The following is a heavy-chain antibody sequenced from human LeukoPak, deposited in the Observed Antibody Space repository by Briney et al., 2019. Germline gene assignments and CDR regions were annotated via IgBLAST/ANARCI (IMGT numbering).Heavy chain of an antibody. CDR1: GGPISSYY. V-gene: IGHV4-59*08. D-gene: IGHD3-22*01. J-gene: IGHJ3*02. Sequence: SETLSLTCTVSGGPISSYYWSWIRQPPGKGLEWIGYIYYSGSTNYNPSLKSRVTISVDTSKNQFSLKLSSVTAADTAVYYCARHLPYYDSSGYYLDAFDIWGQGTMVTVSS. CDR2: IYYSGST. CDR3: ARHLPYYDSSGYYLDAFDI.